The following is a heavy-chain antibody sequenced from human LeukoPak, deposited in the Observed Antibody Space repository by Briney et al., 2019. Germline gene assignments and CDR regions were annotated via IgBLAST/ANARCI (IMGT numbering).Heavy chain of an antibody. Sequence: ASVKVSCKVSGYTLTELSMHWVRQAPGKGLEWMGGFDPEDGETIYAQKFQGRATMTEGTSTDTAYMELSSLRSEDTAVYYCATTGGLWFGESVDYWGQGTLVTVSS. J-gene: IGHJ4*02. CDR3: ATTGGLWFGESVDY. CDR1: GYTLTELS. CDR2: FDPEDGET. D-gene: IGHD3-10*01. V-gene: IGHV1-24*01.